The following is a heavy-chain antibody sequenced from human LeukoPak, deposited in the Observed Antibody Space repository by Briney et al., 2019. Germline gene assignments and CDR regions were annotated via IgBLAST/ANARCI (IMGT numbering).Heavy chain of an antibody. CDR2: ISGRGGST. J-gene: IGHJ4*02. Sequence: GGSLRLSCAASGFTFSSYAMSWVRQAPGKGLEWVSAISGRGGSTYYANSVKGRFTISRDNSKNTLYLQMNSLRAEDTAVYYCAKTTVGRGLFDYWGQGTLVTVSS. V-gene: IGHV3-23*01. CDR3: AKTTVGRGLFDY. D-gene: IGHD4-23*01. CDR1: GFTFSSYA.